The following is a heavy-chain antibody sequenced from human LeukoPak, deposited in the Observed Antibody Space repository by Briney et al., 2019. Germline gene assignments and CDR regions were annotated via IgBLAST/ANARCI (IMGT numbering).Heavy chain of an antibody. CDR2: IKRDGSET. D-gene: IGHD6-19*01. CDR1: GFTFSSYW. J-gene: IGHJ4*02. Sequence: GGSLRLSCAASGFTFSSYWMSWVRQAPGKGLEGVANIKRDGSETYYVDSVKGRFTISRDNAKNSLYLQMNSLRVEDTAVYYCASDHRVAGYWGQGTLVTVSS. CDR3: ASDHRVAGY. V-gene: IGHV3-7*01.